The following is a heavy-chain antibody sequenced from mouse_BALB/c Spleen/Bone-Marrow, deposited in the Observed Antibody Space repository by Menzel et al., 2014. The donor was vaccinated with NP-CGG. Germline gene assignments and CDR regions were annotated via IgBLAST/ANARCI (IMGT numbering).Heavy chain of an antibody. D-gene: IGHD1-1*01. V-gene: IGHV5-6-3*01. J-gene: IGHJ1*01. CDR2: INNNGGST. CDR1: GFTFSSYG. CDR3: ARVYGWYFDV. Sequence: EVNLVESGGGLVQPGGSLKLSCVASGFTFSSYGMSWVRQTPDKRLELVATINNNGGSTYYPDSVEGQFTISRDNAKNTLYLQMSSLKSEDTAMYYCARVYGWYFDVWGAGTTVTVSS.